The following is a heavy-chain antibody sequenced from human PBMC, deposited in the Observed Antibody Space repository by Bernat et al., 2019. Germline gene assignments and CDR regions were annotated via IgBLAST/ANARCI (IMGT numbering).Heavy chain of an antibody. V-gene: IGHV1-2*04. J-gene: IGHJ6*02. D-gene: IGHD1-20*01. CDR1: GYTFSAYY. CDR2: IDPNSGDI. Sequence: QVQLVQSGAEVKKPGSSVKVSCKASGYTFSAYYIHWVRQAPGQGLEWMGWIDPNSGDINYAQKFQGWVTMTRDTGMSTVYLELSADDTAIYYCARDPRGWIAVTGTYYFGMDVWGQGTTVTVSS. CDR3: ARDPRGWIAVTGTYYFGMDV.